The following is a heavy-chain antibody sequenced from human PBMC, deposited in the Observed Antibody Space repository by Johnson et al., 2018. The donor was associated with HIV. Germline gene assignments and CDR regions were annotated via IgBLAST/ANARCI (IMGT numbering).Heavy chain of an antibody. CDR3: AKDSWGYYDSSGSDAFDI. CDR1: GFIFDDYG. J-gene: IGHJ3*02. CDR2: ISWDGSST. Sequence: VQLVESGGGVLRPGASLRLSCEGFGFIFDDYGLNWVRQAPGKGLAWVSGISWDGSSTYYADSVKGRFTISRDNSKHSLYLQMNSLRAEDTALYYCAKDSWGYYDSSGSDAFDIWGQGTMVTVSS. D-gene: IGHD3-22*01. V-gene: IGHV3-43D*03.